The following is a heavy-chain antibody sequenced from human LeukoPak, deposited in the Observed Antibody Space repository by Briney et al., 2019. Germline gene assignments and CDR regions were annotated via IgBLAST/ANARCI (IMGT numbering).Heavy chain of an antibody. CDR1: GYTFTTYY. J-gene: IGHJ5*02. CDR3: AREIVVVPSAMGFDP. V-gene: IGHV1-46*01. D-gene: IGHD2-2*01. CDR2: INPSGGST. Sequence: ASVKVSCKASGYTFTTYYIHWVRQAPGQGPEWMGVINPSGGSTSFAQKFQARLTMTRDTSTSTVYMELSGLSSEDTAVYYCAREIVVVPSAMGFDPWGQGTLVTVSS.